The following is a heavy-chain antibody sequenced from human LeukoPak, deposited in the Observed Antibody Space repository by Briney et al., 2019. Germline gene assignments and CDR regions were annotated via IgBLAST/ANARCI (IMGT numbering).Heavy chain of an antibody. CDR2: INPSGGST. J-gene: IGHJ4*02. V-gene: IGHV1-46*01. Sequence: ASVKVSCKASGYTFTSYYMHWVRQAPGQGLEWMGIINPSGGSTSYAQKFQGRVTMTRDTSTSTVYMELSSLRSEDTAEYYCARDLAQLYYFDYWGQGTLVTVSS. CDR3: ARDLAQLYYFDY. CDR1: GYTFTSYY. D-gene: IGHD1-1*01.